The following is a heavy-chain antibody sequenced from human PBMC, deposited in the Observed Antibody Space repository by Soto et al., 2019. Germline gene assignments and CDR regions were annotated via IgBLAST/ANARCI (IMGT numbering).Heavy chain of an antibody. D-gene: IGHD3-22*01. J-gene: IGHJ5*02. V-gene: IGHV3-53*01. Sequence: VSLRLSCAASGFIVSRNYMYWVRQAPGKGLEWVSVIDGGGYTYYADSVKGRFTISRDNSKNTLHLQMNSLRAEDSAVYYCARGGGSAYVTPPISNWFDPWGQGTLVTVSS. CDR1: GFIVSRNY. CDR3: ARGGGSAYVTPPISNWFDP. CDR2: IDGGGYT.